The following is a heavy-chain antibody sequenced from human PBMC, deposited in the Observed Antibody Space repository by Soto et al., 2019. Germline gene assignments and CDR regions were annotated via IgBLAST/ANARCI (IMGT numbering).Heavy chain of an antibody. CDR1: GGSISSYY. D-gene: IGHD6-13*01. Sequence: PSETLSLTCTVSGGSISSYYWSWIRQPPGKGLEWIGYIYYSGSTKYTPSLKSRVTISVDTSKNQFSLKLSSVTAADTAVYYCARLVATAGTPFDYWGQGTLVTVSS. J-gene: IGHJ4*02. CDR2: IYYSGST. CDR3: ARLVATAGTPFDY. V-gene: IGHV4-59*08.